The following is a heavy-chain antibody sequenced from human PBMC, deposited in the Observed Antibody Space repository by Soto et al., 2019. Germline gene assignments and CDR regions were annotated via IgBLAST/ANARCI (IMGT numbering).Heavy chain of an antibody. D-gene: IGHD2-15*01. Sequence: GGALSLFCAVSGLTVSSNYMCGVRQAPGKGLEWVSVIYSGGSTYYADSVKGRFTISRDNSKNTLYLQMNSLRAEDTAVYYCATGQVAASRRCAFDLWGQGTMVTVSS. CDR1: GLTVSSNY. CDR3: ATGQVAASRRCAFDL. J-gene: IGHJ3*01. CDR2: IYSGGST. V-gene: IGHV3-53*01.